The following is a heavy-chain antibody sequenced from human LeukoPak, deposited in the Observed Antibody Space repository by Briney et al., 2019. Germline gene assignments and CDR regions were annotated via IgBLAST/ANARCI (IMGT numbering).Heavy chain of an antibody. V-gene: IGHV4-59*01. CDR3: ARTDYGDWGYFDY. J-gene: IGHJ4*02. Sequence: PSETLSLTCTVSGGSISSYYWSWIRQPPGKGLEWIGYIYYSGSTNYNPSLKSRVTISVDTSKNQFSLKLSSVTAADTAVYYCARTDYGDWGYFDYWGQGTLVTVSS. CDR1: GGSISSYY. D-gene: IGHD4-17*01. CDR2: IYYSGST.